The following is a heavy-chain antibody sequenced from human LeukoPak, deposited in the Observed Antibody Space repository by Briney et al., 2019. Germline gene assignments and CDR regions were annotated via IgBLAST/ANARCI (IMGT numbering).Heavy chain of an antibody. J-gene: IGHJ4*02. CDR2: IKSKPDGGTT. CDR3: TKGGDWSHY. Sequence: PGGSLRLSGAASGFTFNDAWMTWVRQAPGKGLEWVGRIKSKPDGGTTDYAAPVQGRFTISRDDSKNTLYLQMNSLKTEDTAVYYCTKGGDWSHYWGQGTLVTVSS. D-gene: IGHD2-21*02. V-gene: IGHV3-15*01. CDR1: GFTFNDAW.